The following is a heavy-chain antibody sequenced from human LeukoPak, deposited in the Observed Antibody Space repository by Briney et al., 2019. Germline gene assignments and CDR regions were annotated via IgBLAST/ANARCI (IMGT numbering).Heavy chain of an antibody. CDR2: ISGSGDST. V-gene: IGHV3-23*01. D-gene: IGHD3-10*01. CDR3: AKWSGFGDD. J-gene: IGHJ4*02. Sequence: GGSLRLSCAASGFTFSANSMTWVRQTPGKGLEWVSGISGSGDSTYYADSVKGRFTISRDNSRNTLYLQMSSLRAEDTAVYYCAKWSGFGDDWGQGTLVTVSS. CDR1: GFTFSANS.